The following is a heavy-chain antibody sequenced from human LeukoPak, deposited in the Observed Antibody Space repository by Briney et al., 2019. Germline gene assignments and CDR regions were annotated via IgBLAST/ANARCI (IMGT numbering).Heavy chain of an antibody. Sequence: GGSLRLSCAASGFTFSTYSMNWVRQAPGKGLEWVSSISTSSSRIYYADSVKGRFTISRDNAKNSLYLQMHSLRAEDTAVYYCARDYDEDYWGQGTLVTVSS. J-gene: IGHJ4*02. CDR2: ISTSSSRI. D-gene: IGHD5-12*01. V-gene: IGHV3-21*01. CDR1: GFTFSTYS. CDR3: ARDYDEDY.